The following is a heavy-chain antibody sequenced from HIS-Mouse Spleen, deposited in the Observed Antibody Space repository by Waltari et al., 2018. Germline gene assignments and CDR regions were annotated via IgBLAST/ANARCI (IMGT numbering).Heavy chain of an antibody. CDR1: GFTFSSYG. J-gene: IGHJ2*01. D-gene: IGHD3-3*01. CDR3: AKDPYDFWSGYALGYFDL. Sequence: QVQLVESGGGVVQPGRSLRLSCAASGFTFSSYGMHWGRQAPGKGLEWVAVISYDGSNKYYADSVKGRFTISRDNSKNTLYLQMNSLRAEDTAVYYCAKDPYDFWSGYALGYFDLWGRGTLVTVSS. V-gene: IGHV3-30*18. CDR2: ISYDGSNK.